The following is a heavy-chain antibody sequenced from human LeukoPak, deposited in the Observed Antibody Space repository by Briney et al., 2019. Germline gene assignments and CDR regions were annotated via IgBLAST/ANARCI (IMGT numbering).Heavy chain of an antibody. V-gene: IGHV3-23*01. CDR2: ISGIGGST. D-gene: IGHD5-18*01. Sequence: GGSLRLSCAASGFTFSSYAMSWVRQAPGKGLEWVSVISGIGGSTYYADSVKGRFTISRDNSKNTLYLQMSSLRAEDTAVYYCAKDRYSYGSSYYYYYGMDVWGQGTTVTVSS. CDR1: GFTFSSYA. J-gene: IGHJ6*02. CDR3: AKDRYSYGSSYYYYYGMDV.